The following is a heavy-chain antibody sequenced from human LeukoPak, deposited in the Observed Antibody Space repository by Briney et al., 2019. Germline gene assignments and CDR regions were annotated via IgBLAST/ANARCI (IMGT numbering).Heavy chain of an antibody. CDR3: ARGRDRSKAGDL. Sequence: SETLSLTCAVHGGSCDDYYCSWIRQPPGKGLEWIGEIHPHGIFYYNSSLTSRVTISIDTPKSQFSLRPTSVTAADTALYYCARGRDRSKAGDLWGQGSLVIVSS. V-gene: IGHV4-34*01. CDR2: IHPHGIF. J-gene: IGHJ5*02. CDR1: GGSCDDYY. D-gene: IGHD5-24*01.